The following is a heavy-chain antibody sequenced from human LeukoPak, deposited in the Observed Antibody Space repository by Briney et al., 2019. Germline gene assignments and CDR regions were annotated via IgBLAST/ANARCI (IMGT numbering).Heavy chain of an antibody. CDR3: ARESGARGGSGTYALNY. Sequence: GGPLNISSQASGYGFVTYWITWVRQMPGKGLEWVGIIYPGNSDTRCSPSFQGQVTISADNSITTSYLQWSSLKASDTATDYCARESGARGGSGTYALNYWGQGTLVTVSS. CDR1: GYGFVTYW. D-gene: IGHD3-10*01. CDR2: IYPGNSDT. V-gene: IGHV5-51*01. J-gene: IGHJ4*02.